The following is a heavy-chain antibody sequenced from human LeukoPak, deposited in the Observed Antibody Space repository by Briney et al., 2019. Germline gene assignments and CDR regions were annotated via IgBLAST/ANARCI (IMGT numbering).Heavy chain of an antibody. V-gene: IGHV3-23*01. Sequence: PGRSLRLSCAASGFTFSSYGMHWVRQAPGKGLEWVSTISGGGDATYYADSVKGRFTISRDNSKNTLYLQMNSLRAEDTAVYYCASQYYDILTGYYYFDYWGQGTLVTVSS. CDR2: ISGGGDAT. D-gene: IGHD3-9*01. CDR3: ASQYYDILTGYYYFDY. J-gene: IGHJ4*02. CDR1: GFTFSSYG.